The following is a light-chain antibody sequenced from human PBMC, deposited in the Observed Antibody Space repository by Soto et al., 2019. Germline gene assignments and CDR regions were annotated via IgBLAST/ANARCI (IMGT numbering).Light chain of an antibody. CDR3: QQYNWWMT. V-gene: IGKV1-5*01. Sequence: IIQFPATLSMCRGDRVTXTCRASQSIRSGLAWYQQRPDDSPILLVYDSSNVSSVIPYRFSSGGSGTEFTLIISKLEHEVFAFYFLQQYNWWMTFGQGTKLDIK. J-gene: IGKJ1*01. CDR1: QSIRSG. CDR2: DSS.